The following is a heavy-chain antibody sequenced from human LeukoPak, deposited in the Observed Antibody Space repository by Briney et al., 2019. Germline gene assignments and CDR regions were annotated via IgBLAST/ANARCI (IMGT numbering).Heavy chain of an antibody. CDR1: GFTFSSYA. V-gene: IGHV3-23*01. D-gene: IGHD4-17*01. CDR2: ISGSGGST. CDR3: ARLPLHDYGGDWFDP. J-gene: IGHJ5*02. Sequence: PGGSLRLSCAASGFTFSSYAMSWVRQAPGKGLEWVSAISGSGGSTYYADSVKGRFTISRDNSKNTLYLQMNSLRAEDTAVYYCARLPLHDYGGDWFDPWGQGTLVTVSS.